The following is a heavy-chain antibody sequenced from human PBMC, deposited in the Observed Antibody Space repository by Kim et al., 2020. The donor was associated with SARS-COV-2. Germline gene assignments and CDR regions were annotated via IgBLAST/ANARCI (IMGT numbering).Heavy chain of an antibody. CDR2: INHSGST. Sequence: SETLSLTFAVYGGSFSGYYWSWIRQPPGKGLEWIGEINHSGSTKYNPSLKSRVTISVDTSKNHFSLKLSSVTAADTAVYYCVRGRGVDIVVVPAAIFDYWGQGTLVTVSS. CDR3: VRGRGVDIVVVPAAIFDY. J-gene: IGHJ4*02. CDR1: GGSFSGYY. D-gene: IGHD2-2*02. V-gene: IGHV4-34*01.